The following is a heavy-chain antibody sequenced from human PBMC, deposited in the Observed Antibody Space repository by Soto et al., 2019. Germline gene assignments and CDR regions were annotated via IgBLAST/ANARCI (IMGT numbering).Heavy chain of an antibody. J-gene: IGHJ6*03. CDR2: TRNKANSYTT. Sequence: GGSLRLSCAASGFTFSDHYMDWVRQAPGKGLEWVGRTRNKANSYTTEYAASVKGRFTISRDDSKNSLYLQMNSLKTEDTAVYYCARGGAPYYYYMDVWGKGTTVTVSS. CDR1: GFTFSDHY. CDR3: ARGGAPYYYYMDV. V-gene: IGHV3-72*01.